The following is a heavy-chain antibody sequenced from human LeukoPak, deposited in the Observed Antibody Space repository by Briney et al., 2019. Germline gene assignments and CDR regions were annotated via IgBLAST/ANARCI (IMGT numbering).Heavy chain of an antibody. CDR2: INTDGSST. CDR1: GFIFNSYW. D-gene: IGHD5-18*01. CDR3: ARGEDVSYGYDYYFDY. J-gene: IGHJ4*02. Sequence: GGSLRLSCAASGFIFNSYWMHWVRQAPGKGLVWVSRINTDGSSTSYADSVKGRFTISRDNAKNTLYLQMNSLRAEETAVYYCARGEDVSYGYDYYFDYWGQGTLVTVSS. V-gene: IGHV3-74*01.